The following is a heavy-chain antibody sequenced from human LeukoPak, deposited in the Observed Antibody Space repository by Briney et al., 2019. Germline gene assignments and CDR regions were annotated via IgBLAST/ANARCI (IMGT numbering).Heavy chain of an antibody. Sequence: GGSLRLSCAASGFTFSSYELNWVRQAPGKGLEWVSSISSSSSYIYYAEPVKGRFTVFRDNAKNSLYLQMNSLRVEDTAVYYCARDPINIATAANGFDYWGQGTLVTVSS. CDR1: GFTFSSYE. CDR2: ISSSSSYI. CDR3: ARDPINIATAANGFDY. J-gene: IGHJ4*02. V-gene: IGHV3-21*01. D-gene: IGHD6-13*01.